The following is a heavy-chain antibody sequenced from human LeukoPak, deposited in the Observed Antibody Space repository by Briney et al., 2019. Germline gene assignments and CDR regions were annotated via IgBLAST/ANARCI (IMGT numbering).Heavy chain of an antibody. CDR1: GFTFSDYY. CDR3: ARRGYQLLTRVRYYYYMDV. J-gene: IGHJ6*03. V-gene: IGHV3-11*04. CDR2: ISFSGNTA. Sequence: GGSLRLSCAASGFTFSDYYMNWIRQAPGKGLEWVSYISFSGNTAYYAHSVKGRFTISRDNARNSLYLQMDSLRAEDTAVYYCARRGYQLLTRVRYYYYMDVWGKGTTVTVSS. D-gene: IGHD2-2*01.